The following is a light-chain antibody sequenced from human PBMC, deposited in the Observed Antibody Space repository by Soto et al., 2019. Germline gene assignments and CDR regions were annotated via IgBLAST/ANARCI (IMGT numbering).Light chain of an antibody. CDR1: ESLVYSDGNTY. Sequence: EMTQAPLSRTVTLGPPPSISCRTSESLVYSDGNTYLNWFQQRPGQSPRRLIYKVSNRDSGVPDRFSGSGSGTDFTLKISRVEAEDVGVYYWMQSIQLPPTFGPGTSGYQ. CDR2: KVS. V-gene: IGKV2-30*01. J-gene: IGKJ3*01. CDR3: MQSIQLPPT.